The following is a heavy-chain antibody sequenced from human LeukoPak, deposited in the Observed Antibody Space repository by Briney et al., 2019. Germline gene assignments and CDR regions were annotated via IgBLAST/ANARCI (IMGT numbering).Heavy chain of an antibody. V-gene: IGHV1-18*04. CDR3: ARDSPDYDILTGYYFDY. CDR2: ISAYNGNT. Sequence: GASVKVSCKASGYTFTGYYMHWVRQAPGQGLEWMGWISAYNGNTNYAQKLQGRVTMTTDTSTSTAYMELRSLRSDDTAVYYCARDSPDYDILTGYYFDYWGQGTLVTVSS. CDR1: GYTFTGYY. D-gene: IGHD3-9*01. J-gene: IGHJ4*02.